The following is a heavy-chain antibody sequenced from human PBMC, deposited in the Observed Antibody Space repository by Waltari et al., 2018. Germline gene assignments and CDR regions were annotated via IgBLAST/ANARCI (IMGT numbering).Heavy chain of an antibody. CDR3: ARDLDSSGWHYYYGMDV. Sequence: EVQLVESGGGLVKPGGSLRLSCAASGFTFSRYSMHWVRQAPGKGLEWVSSISSSSSYIYYADSVKGRFTISRDNAKNSLYLQMNSLRAEDTAVYYCARDLDSSGWHYYYGMDVWGQGTTVTVSS. CDR2: ISSSSSYI. D-gene: IGHD6-19*01. V-gene: IGHV3-21*01. CDR1: GFTFSRYS. J-gene: IGHJ6*02.